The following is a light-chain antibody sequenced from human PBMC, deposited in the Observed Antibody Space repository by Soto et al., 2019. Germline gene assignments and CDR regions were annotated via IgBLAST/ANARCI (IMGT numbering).Light chain of an antibody. Sequence: IQMTQSPSSLSASVGDRVTITCRASQSISSWLAWYQQKPGKAPKLLIYKASTLEGEVPSRFSGSGSETEFTLTINSLQPDDSATYYCQQYHTYWWTFGQGTKVDI. CDR1: QSISSW. CDR2: KAS. V-gene: IGKV1-5*03. CDR3: QQYHTYWWT. J-gene: IGKJ1*01.